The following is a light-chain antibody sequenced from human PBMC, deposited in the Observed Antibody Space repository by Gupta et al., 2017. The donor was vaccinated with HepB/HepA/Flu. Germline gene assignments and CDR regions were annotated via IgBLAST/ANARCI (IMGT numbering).Light chain of an antibody. CDR3: ETWDSRRNAFV. CDR1: NSNVGSHG. J-gene: IGLJ1*01. CDR2: FTN. Sequence: QSVVTQPPSASGTPGQRVTISCSGSNSNVGSHGINWYQQPPGTAPNLLIYFTNQRPSGVPDRFSGSKSGTSASLAISGLQAEDEADYFCETWDSRRNAFVFGTGTTVTVL. V-gene: IGLV1-44*01.